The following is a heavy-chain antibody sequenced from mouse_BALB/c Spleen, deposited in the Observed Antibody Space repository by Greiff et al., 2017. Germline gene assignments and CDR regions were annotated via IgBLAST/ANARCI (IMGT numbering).Heavy chain of an antibody. CDR2: ISSGSSTI. J-gene: IGHJ2*01. Sequence: EVQRVESGGGLVQPGGSRKLSCAASGFTFSSFGMHWVRQAPEKGLEWVAYISSGSSTIYYADTVKGRFTISRDNPKNTLFLQMTSLRSEDTAMYYCARSRRGYYFDYWGQGTTLTVSS. CDR3: ARSRRGYYFDY. CDR1: GFTFSSFG. V-gene: IGHV5-17*02.